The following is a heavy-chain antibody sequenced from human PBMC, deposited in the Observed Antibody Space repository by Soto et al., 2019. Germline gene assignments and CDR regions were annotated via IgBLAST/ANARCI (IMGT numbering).Heavy chain of an antibody. D-gene: IGHD1-26*01. CDR2: TSYDGSNK. CDR1: KFTFSSYG. V-gene: IGHV3-30*18. J-gene: IGHJ6*02. CDR3: AKYSESYDFDYHGMDV. Sequence: QVQLVESGGGVVQPGKSLRLSCAASKFTFSSYGMHWVRQAPGKGLEWVAVTSYDGSNKYYADSVKGRFTISRDNSKDTLYLQMNSLRAEDTAVYYCAKYSESYDFDYHGMDVWGQGTTVTVSS.